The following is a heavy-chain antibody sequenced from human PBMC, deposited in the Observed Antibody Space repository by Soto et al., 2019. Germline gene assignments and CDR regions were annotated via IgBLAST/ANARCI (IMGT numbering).Heavy chain of an antibody. Sequence: GGSLRLSCAASGFTFSSYAMHWVRQAPGKGLEWVAVISHDGSNKYYADSVKGRFTISRDNSKNTLYLQMNSLRAEDTAVYYCARDSREGFFDYWGQGTLVTVSS. J-gene: IGHJ4*02. CDR1: GFTFSSYA. CDR3: ARDSREGFFDY. D-gene: IGHD2-2*01. V-gene: IGHV3-30-3*01. CDR2: ISHDGSNK.